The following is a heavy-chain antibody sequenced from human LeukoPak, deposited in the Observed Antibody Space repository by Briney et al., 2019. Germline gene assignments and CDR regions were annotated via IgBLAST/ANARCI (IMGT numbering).Heavy chain of an antibody. Sequence: GESLRISCKGSGYSFTSYWISWVRQMPGKGPEWMGRVDPSDPNDSYTNHSPSFQGHVTISVDKSITTAYLQWSSLRASDTAMYYCARHWRPDWFQDYWGQGTLVTVSS. J-gene: IGHJ4*02. V-gene: IGHV5-10-1*01. CDR3: ARHWRPDWFQDY. CDR2: VDPSDPNDSYT. CDR1: GYSFTSYW. D-gene: IGHD3-9*01.